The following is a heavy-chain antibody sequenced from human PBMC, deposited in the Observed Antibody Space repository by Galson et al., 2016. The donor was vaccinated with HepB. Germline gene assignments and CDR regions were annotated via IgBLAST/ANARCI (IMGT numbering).Heavy chain of an antibody. Sequence: VKVSCKASGYIFIDYVINWVRQAPGQGPEWMGWIDPDNGKTKYAQRFQGRVTLTADTSTNTVSLELSSVTDADTAVYYCASGPVDIALVTEWGQGMLVTVSS. CDR2: IDPDNGKT. CDR3: ASGPVDIALVTE. J-gene: IGHJ4*02. V-gene: IGHV1-18*04. D-gene: IGHD5-12*01. CDR1: GYIFIDYV.